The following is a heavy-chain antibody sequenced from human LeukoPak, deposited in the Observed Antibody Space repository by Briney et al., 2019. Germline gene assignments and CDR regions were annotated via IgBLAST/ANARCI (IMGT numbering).Heavy chain of an antibody. J-gene: IGHJ6*03. CDR3: ARPTWTNYMDV. Sequence: PGGSLRLSCVASGFTFSNYGMQWVRQAPGKGLEWVAIISKDGSVKYYGDSVKGRFTISRDNAKNSVSLQMNSLRAEDTAVYFCARPTWTNYMDVWGKGTAVTISS. D-gene: IGHD3/OR15-3a*01. V-gene: IGHV3-30*03. CDR1: GFTFSNYG. CDR2: ISKDGSVK.